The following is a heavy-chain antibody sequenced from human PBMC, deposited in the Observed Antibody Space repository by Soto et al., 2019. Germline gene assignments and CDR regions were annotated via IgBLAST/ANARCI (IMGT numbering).Heavy chain of an antibody. CDR3: ATWHEREHAYDV. CDR2: LYDVDGS. V-gene: IGHV3-53*01. Sequence: HPXESLTLSCAASGLTVSGKEYVAWVRQAPGKGLEWVSALYDVDGSFYSDSVKGRFTTSSDSSKTTVYLQMNDLRPADTAVYYCATWHEREHAYDVWGQGTTVTVSS. CDR1: GLTVSGKEY. D-gene: IGHD1-1*01. J-gene: IGHJ3*01.